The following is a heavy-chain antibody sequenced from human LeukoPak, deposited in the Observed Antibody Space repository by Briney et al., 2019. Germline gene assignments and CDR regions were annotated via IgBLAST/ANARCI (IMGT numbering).Heavy chain of an antibody. CDR3: ARLYCGGDCYPGGFGY. D-gene: IGHD2-21*02. Sequence: PGGSLRLSCKGSGYSFTTYWIGWVRQMPGKGLEWMGIIYPGDSDTRYSPSFQGQVTISADKSITTAYLQWSSLKASDTAMYYCARLYCGGDCYPGGFGYWGRGTLVTVSS. CDR1: GYSFTTYW. J-gene: IGHJ4*02. V-gene: IGHV5-51*01. CDR2: IYPGDSDT.